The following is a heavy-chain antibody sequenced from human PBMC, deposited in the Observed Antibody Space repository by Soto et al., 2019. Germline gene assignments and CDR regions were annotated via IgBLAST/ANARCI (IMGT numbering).Heavy chain of an antibody. V-gene: IGHV1-8*01. J-gene: IGHJ6*02. CDR3: AREVELATIFYYYGMVV. D-gene: IGHD5-12*01. Sequence: QVQLVQSGAEVKKPGASVKVSCKASGYTFTSYDINWVRQATGQGLEWMGWMNPNSGNTGYAQKFQGRVTMTRNTSISTAYMELSSLRSEDTAVYYCAREVELATIFYYYGMVVWGQGTTVTVSS. CDR1: GYTFTSYD. CDR2: MNPNSGNT.